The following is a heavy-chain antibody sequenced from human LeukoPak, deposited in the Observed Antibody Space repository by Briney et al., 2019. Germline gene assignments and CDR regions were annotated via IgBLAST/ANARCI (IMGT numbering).Heavy chain of an antibody. J-gene: IGHJ4*02. D-gene: IGHD3-16*02. CDR2: ISDSGGST. V-gene: IGHV3-23*01. CDR1: GFTFSDYA. Sequence: GGSLRLSCVASGFTFSDYAMSWVRQAPGKGLEWASGISDSGGSTYYTDSVKGRCTISRDNSKNTVSLQMNNLKAEDTAVYFCARHDSFIPYWGQGTLVTVTS. CDR3: ARHDSFIPY.